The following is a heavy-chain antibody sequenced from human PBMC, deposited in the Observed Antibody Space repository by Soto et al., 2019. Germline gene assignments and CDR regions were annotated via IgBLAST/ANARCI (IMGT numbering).Heavy chain of an antibody. Sequence: SETLSLTCAVTGGSISSGGYSWSWNRQPPGKGLERIGYVYHSGSTYYNPSLKSRVTVSVDGSKNQFSLKLSSVTAADTAVYYCARDGVYCSSSSCQDFYYYGMDVWGQGTTVTVSS. CDR2: VYHSGST. D-gene: IGHD2-2*01. J-gene: IGHJ6*02. CDR3: ARDGVYCSSSSCQDFYYYGMDV. V-gene: IGHV4-30-2*01. CDR1: GGSISSGGYS.